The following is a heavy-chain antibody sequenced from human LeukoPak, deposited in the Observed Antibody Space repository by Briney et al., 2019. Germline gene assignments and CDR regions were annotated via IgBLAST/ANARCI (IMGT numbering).Heavy chain of an antibody. J-gene: IGHJ3*02. Sequence: GGSLRLSCAASGFIFSNYWMHWVRQTPGKGLVWVSRLNSDGSKTDYADSVKGRFIISRDNAKNSLYLQMNSLRAEDTAVYYCARLDTAMDYSAFDIWGQGTMVTVSS. CDR1: GFIFSNYW. CDR3: ARLDTAMDYSAFDI. CDR2: LNSDGSKT. V-gene: IGHV3-74*01. D-gene: IGHD5-18*01.